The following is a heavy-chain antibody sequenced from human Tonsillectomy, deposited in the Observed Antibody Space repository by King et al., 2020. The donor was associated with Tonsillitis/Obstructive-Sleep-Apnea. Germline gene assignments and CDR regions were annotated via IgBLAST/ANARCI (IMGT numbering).Heavy chain of an antibody. J-gene: IGHJ6*04. V-gene: IGHV3-7*04. CDR2: IKQDGSQK. Sequence: VQLVESGGGSVQPGGSVRLSCAASGFIFSNYWMNWVRQAPGKGLEWVATIKQDGSQKYYVDSVKGRFTISRDNAKNSLYLQMNSLRAEDTGLYYCTRAGGDFWSPPPVWGKGTTVTVSS. CDR1: GFIFSNYW. CDR3: TRAGGDFWSPPPV. D-gene: IGHD3-3*01.